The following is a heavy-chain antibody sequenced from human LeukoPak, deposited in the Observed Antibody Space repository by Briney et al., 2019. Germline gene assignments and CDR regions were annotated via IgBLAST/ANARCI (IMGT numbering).Heavy chain of an antibody. D-gene: IGHD3-10*01. CDR3: ARENWFKFDY. V-gene: IGHV3-48*02. Sequence: PGGSLRLSCAASGFTFNTYSMTWARQAPGKGLEWLSYISSSSDAIWYADSVKGRFTVSRDNAKNSLYLHMNSLRDEDTAVYYCARENWFKFDYWGQGSLVTVSS. CDR2: ISSSSDAI. J-gene: IGHJ4*02. CDR1: GFTFNTYS.